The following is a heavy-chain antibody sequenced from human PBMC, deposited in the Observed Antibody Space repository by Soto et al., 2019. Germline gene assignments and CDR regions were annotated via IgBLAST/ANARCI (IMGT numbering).Heavy chain of an antibody. CDR3: GGSASPAY. D-gene: IGHD2-15*01. V-gene: IGHV3-21*06. CDR1: GFTFRSYG. Sequence: EVQLVESGGGLVKPGGSLRLSCRVSGFTFRSYGMNWVRQAPGKGLECVSHISASGSSLNYADSVKGRFTISRDNANDSLFLQMNNLRDDDTAVYYCGGSASPAYLGQGTLVIVSS. CDR2: ISASGSSL. J-gene: IGHJ4*02.